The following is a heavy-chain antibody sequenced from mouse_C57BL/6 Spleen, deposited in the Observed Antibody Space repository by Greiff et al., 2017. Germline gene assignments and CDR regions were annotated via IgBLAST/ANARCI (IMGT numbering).Heavy chain of an antibody. Sequence: EVQLQQSGPELVKPGASVKISCKASGYSFTGYYMNWVKQSPEKSLEWIGEINPSTGGTTYNQKFKAKAALTVDKSSSTAYMQLKSLTSEDSAVYYCARWGYDFDYWGKGTTLTVSS. J-gene: IGHJ2*01. CDR1: GYSFTGYY. D-gene: IGHD2-2*01. V-gene: IGHV1-42*01. CDR2: INPSTGGT. CDR3: ARWGYDFDY.